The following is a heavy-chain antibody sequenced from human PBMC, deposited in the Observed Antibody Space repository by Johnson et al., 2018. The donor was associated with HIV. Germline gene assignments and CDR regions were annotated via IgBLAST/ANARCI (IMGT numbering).Heavy chain of an antibody. CDR1: GFSFSFYW. CDR3: VRDLTYPKYSSSPYDDFDI. Sequence: EVQLVESGGGLVQPGGSLRLSCAASGFSFSFYWMSWVRQAPGKGLAWVANIKQDGREKYYVDSVKGRFTISRDNAKNSLYLQMNSLRAEDTSVYYCVRDLTYPKYSSSPYDDFDIWGQGTMVTVSS. CDR2: IKQDGREK. J-gene: IGHJ3*02. V-gene: IGHV3-7*01. D-gene: IGHD6-6*01.